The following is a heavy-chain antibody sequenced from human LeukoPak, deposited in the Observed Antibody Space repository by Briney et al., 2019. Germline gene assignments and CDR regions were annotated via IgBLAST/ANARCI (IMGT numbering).Heavy chain of an antibody. CDR3: ARGEGVLWFGELYQRRSNYYYYYGMDV. CDR2: IYYSGST. J-gene: IGHJ6*02. V-gene: IGHV4-59*12. Sequence: SETLSLTCTVSGGSISSYYWSWIRQPPGKGLEWIGYIYYSGSTNYIPSLKSRVTISVDTSKNQFSLKLSSVTAADTAVYYCARGEGVLWFGELYQRRSNYYYYYGMDVWGQGTTVTVSS. D-gene: IGHD3-10*01. CDR1: GGSISSYY.